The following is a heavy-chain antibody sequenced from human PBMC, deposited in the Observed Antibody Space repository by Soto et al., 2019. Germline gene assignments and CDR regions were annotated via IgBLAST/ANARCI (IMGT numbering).Heavy chain of an antibody. D-gene: IGHD2-2*01. J-gene: IGHJ3*02. CDR3: AREGLTFGPGAVGGAFDI. Sequence: QVQLVQSGTEVKKPGSSVKVSCKASGGTFDSNAISWVRLAPGQGLEWMEGIIPIFGTINNAQQFQDRVTITADESTNIVYMELSSLRSEDTAIYYCAREGLTFGPGAVGGAFDIWGQGTLVTVSS. CDR2: IIPIFGTI. CDR1: GGTFDSNA. V-gene: IGHV1-69*12.